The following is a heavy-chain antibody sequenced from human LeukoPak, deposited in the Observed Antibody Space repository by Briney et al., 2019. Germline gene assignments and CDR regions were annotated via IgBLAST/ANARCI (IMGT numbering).Heavy chain of an antibody. J-gene: IGHJ5*02. CDR1: GFTFSSYG. CDR3: AKDRWDSGSPNWFDP. CDR2: IWYDGSNK. D-gene: IGHD3-10*01. Sequence: GGSLRLSCAASGFTFSSYGMHWVRQAPGKGLEWVAVIWYDGSNKYYADSVKGRFTISRDNSKNTLYLQMNSLRAEDTAVYYCAKDRWDSGSPNWFDPWGPGTLVTVSS. V-gene: IGHV3-33*06.